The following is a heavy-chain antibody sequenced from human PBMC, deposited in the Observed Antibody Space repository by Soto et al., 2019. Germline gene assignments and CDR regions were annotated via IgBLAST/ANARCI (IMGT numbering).Heavy chain of an antibody. CDR2: IKSKTDGGTT. V-gene: IGHV3-15*07. J-gene: IGHJ4*02. CDR3: TTEGDYDFWSGYYTAPFDY. Sequence: EVQLVESGGGLVKPGGSLRLSCAASGFTFSNAWMNWVRQAPGKGLEWVGRIKSKTDGGTTDYAAPVKGRFTISRDDSKNTLYLQMNRLKTEDTAVYYCTTEGDYDFWSGYYTAPFDYWGQGTLVTVSS. CDR1: GFTFSNAW. D-gene: IGHD3-3*01.